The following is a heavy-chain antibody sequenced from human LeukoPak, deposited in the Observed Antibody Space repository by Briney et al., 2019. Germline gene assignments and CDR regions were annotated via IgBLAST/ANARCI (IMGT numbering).Heavy chain of an antibody. CDR3: ATGGGGWPFDY. J-gene: IGHJ4*02. CDR2: IYHSGST. V-gene: IGHV4-30-2*01. Sequence: SQTLPLTCTVSGGSISSGGYYWSWIRQHPGKGLEWIGYIYHSGSTYYNPSLKSRVTISVDRSKNQFSLKLSSVTAADTAVYYCATGGGGWPFDYWGQGTLVTVSS. D-gene: IGHD6-19*01. CDR1: GGSISSGGYY.